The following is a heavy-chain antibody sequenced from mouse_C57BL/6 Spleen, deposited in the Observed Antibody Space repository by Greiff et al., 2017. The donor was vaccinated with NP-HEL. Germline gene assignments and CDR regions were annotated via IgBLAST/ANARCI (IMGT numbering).Heavy chain of an antibody. CDR1: EYEFPSHD. CDR2: FNSDGGST. D-gene: IGHD1-3*01. CDR3: ARQLMPRYYAMDY. V-gene: IGHV5-2*01. Sequence: EVQGVESGGGLVQPGESLKLSCESNEYEFPSHDMSWVRKTPEQRLELVAAFNSDGGSTYYPDTMERRFIISRDNTKKTLYLQMRSLRSEDTAVYYCARQLMPRYYAMDYWGQGTSVTVSS. J-gene: IGHJ4*01.